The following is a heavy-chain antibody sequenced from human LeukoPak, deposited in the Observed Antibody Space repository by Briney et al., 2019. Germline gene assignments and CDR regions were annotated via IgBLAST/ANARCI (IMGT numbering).Heavy chain of an antibody. J-gene: IGHJ4*02. Sequence: QAGVSLRLSCGASGFTFSIHAMNWVRQAPGKGLEWVSAISDSGGSTYYADSVKGRFTISRDNSKNTLYLQMNSLRAEDTAVYYCAKEGQTRYYSCYHAKPVYWGQGTLVTVSS. CDR3: AKEGQTRYYSCYHAKPVY. V-gene: IGHV3-23*01. D-gene: IGHD2-15*01. CDR1: GFTFSIHA. CDR2: ISDSGGST.